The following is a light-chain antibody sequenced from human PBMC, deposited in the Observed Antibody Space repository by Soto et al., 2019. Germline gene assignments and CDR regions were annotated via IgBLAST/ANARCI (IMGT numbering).Light chain of an antibody. Sequence: EIVLTQSPCTLSLSPGERATLSSRASQSVRSNYLAWYQQKPGQAPRLLIYNSSTRATGIPDRFSGSGSGTDFTLTISRLEPGDFALYYCQQYRDLPQTFGQGTQVEIK. V-gene: IGKV3-20*01. CDR3: QQYRDLPQT. CDR1: QSVRSNY. CDR2: NSS. J-gene: IGKJ1*01.